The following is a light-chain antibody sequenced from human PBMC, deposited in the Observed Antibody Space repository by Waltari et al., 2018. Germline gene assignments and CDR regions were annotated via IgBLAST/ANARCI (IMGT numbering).Light chain of an antibody. CDR1: KLGDKY. V-gene: IGLV3-1*01. J-gene: IGLJ2*01. Sequence: SYELTQPPSVSASPGQTASITCSGDKLGDKYACWYQQKPGQSPVLVIYQDSKRPSGIPERFSGSNSGKTATLTISGTQAMDEADYYCRAWDRSTVVFGGGTKLTVL. CDR3: RAWDRSTVV. CDR2: QDS.